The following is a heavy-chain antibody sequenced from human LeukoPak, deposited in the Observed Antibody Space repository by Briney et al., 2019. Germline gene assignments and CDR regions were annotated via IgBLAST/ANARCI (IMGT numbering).Heavy chain of an antibody. CDR2: IYPGGGST. J-gene: IGHJ4*02. V-gene: IGHV1-46*01. D-gene: IGHD3-10*01. CDR1: GYTFTSYY. Sequence: ASVKVSCKASGYTFTSYYIHWVRQAPGQGLEWMGIIYPGGGSTSYAQKFQGRVTMTRDMSTSTVYMELSSLRSEDTAVYYCARAAYYGSGSYYNVPRYWGQGTLVTVSS. CDR3: ARAAYYGSGSYYNVPRY.